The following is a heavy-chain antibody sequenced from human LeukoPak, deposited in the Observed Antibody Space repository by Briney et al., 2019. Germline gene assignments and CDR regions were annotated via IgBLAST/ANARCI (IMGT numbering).Heavy chain of an antibody. V-gene: IGHV1-18*01. CDR1: GYTFTSYG. Sequence: GASVTVSFKASGYTFTSYGISWVRQPHAPGLEWVGWINTYNGNTNYAQKLPGRVTMTTDTSTSTAYMELRSLRSDDTAVYYCAREILPNYCSSTSCYEASWFDPWGERTLVTVSS. CDR3: AREILPNYCSSTSCYEASWFDP. J-gene: IGHJ5*02. D-gene: IGHD2-2*01. CDR2: INTYNGNT.